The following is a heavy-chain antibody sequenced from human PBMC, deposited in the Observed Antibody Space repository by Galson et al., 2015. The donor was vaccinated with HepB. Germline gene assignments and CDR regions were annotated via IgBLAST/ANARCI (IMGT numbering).Heavy chain of an antibody. Sequence: SLRLSCAASGFTFSSYAMSWVRQAPGKGLEWVSAISGSGGSTYYADSVKGRFTISRDNSKNTLYLQMNSLRAEDTAVYYCAKFQNDFWSGYVHYYYGMDVWGQGTTVTVSS. V-gene: IGHV3-23*01. CDR3: AKFQNDFWSGYVHYYYGMDV. CDR2: ISGSGGST. J-gene: IGHJ6*02. D-gene: IGHD3-3*01. CDR1: GFTFSSYA.